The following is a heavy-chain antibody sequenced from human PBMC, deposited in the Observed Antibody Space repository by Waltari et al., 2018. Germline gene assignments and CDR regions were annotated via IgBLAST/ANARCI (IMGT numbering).Heavy chain of an antibody. CDR3: ATLYSSFSNGMDV. CDR2: FDPEDGET. CDR1: GYTHPELP. V-gene: IGHV1-24*01. Sequence: VQLVQPGDEVKKPGATAKVSCKVSGYTHPELPMHRVRQAPGKGLEWMGGFDPEDGETIYAQKFQGRVTMTEDTSTDTAYMELSSLRSEDTAVYYCATLYSSFSNGMDVWGQGTTVTVSS. J-gene: IGHJ6*02. D-gene: IGHD6-6*01.